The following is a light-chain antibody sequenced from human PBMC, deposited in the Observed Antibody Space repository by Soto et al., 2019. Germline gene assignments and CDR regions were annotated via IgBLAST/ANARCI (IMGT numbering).Light chain of an antibody. V-gene: IGKV3-11*01. CDR3: QQRSNWPSYT. Sequence: EIVLTQSPATLSLSPGERATLSCRASQFVSTYVAWYQKTPGQPPRLLISDASNRATGIPARFSGSGSGTAFPLTISSLEPEDFAVYYCQQRSNWPSYTFGQGTQLEL. J-gene: IGKJ2*01. CDR1: QFVSTY. CDR2: DAS.